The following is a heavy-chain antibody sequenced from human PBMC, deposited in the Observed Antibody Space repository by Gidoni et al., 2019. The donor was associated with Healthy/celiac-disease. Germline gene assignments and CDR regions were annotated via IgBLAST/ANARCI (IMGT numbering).Heavy chain of an antibody. CDR1: GYTFTSYY. CDR2: INPSGGST. V-gene: IGHV1-46*01. Sequence: QVQLVQSGAEVKKPGASVKVSCKASGYTFTSYYMHWVRQAPGQGLEWMGIINPSGGSTSYAQKFQGRVTMTRDTSTSTVYMELSSLRSEDTAVYYCASQGDYGGIYYYYYGMDVWGQGTTVTVSS. CDR3: ASQGDYGGIYYYYYGMDV. D-gene: IGHD4-17*01. J-gene: IGHJ6*02.